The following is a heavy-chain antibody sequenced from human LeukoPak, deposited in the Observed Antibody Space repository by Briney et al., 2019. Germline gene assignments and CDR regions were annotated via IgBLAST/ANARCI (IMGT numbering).Heavy chain of an antibody. CDR1: GYTFTGYY. Sequence: ASVKVSCTASGYTFTGYYMHWVRQAPGQGLEWMGWINPNSGGTNYAQKFQGWVTMTRDTSISTAYMELSRLRSDDTAVYYCARDSSGYWFDHWGQGTLVTVSS. CDR3: ARDSSGYWFDH. CDR2: INPNSGGT. V-gene: IGHV1-2*04. J-gene: IGHJ5*02. D-gene: IGHD3-22*01.